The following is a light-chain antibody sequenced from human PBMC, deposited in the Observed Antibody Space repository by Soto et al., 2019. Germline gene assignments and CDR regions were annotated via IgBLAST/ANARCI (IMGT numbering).Light chain of an antibody. J-gene: IGKJ3*01. CDR2: GAS. CDR3: QQSFTSPFT. CDR1: QSLSSRY. Sequence: EIVLTQSPGTLSLSPGERATLSCRASQSLSSRYLAWYQQKPGQAPRLLIYGASRRATGLPDRFSGSGSGTDFTLTISSPEPEDFAVYYCQQSFTSPFTFGPGTKVDIK. V-gene: IGKV3-20*01.